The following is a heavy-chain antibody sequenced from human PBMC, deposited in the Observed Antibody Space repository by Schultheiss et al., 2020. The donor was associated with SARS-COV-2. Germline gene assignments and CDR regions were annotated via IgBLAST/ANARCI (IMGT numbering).Heavy chain of an antibody. J-gene: IGHJ4*02. CDR3: ARVWALGYCSSTSCYTFDY. Sequence: ASVKVSCKASGYTFTSYGISWVRQAPGQGLEWMGWISAYNGNTNYAQKLQGRVTMTTDTSTSTAYMELRSLRSDDTAVYYCARVWALGYCSSTSCYTFDYWGQGTLVTVSS. CDR2: ISAYNGNT. D-gene: IGHD2-2*02. V-gene: IGHV1-18*01. CDR1: GYTFTSYG.